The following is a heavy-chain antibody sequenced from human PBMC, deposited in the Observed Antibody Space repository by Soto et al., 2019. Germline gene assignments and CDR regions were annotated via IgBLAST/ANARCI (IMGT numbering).Heavy chain of an antibody. CDR3: ARARVGATTPFDY. CDR1: GFTFDDYG. Sequence: GGSLRLSCAAFGFTFDDYGMSWVRQAPGKGLGWVSGINWNGGSTGYADSVKGRFTISRDNAKNSLYLQMNSLRAEDTALYYCARARVGATTPFDYWGQGTLVTVSS. CDR2: INWNGGST. D-gene: IGHD1-26*01. J-gene: IGHJ4*02. V-gene: IGHV3-20*04.